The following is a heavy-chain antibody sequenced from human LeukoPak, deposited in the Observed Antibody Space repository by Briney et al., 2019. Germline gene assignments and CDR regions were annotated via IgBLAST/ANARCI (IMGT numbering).Heavy chain of an antibody. CDR2: FDPEDGET. V-gene: IGHV1-24*01. D-gene: IGHD3-22*01. CDR1: GYTLTELS. J-gene: IGHJ4*02. Sequence: ASVKVSCKVSGYTLTELSMHWVRQAPGKGLEWMGGFDPEDGETIYAQKFQGRVTMTEDTSTDTAYMELSSLRSEDTAVYYCATAYTYYYDSSVKAADYFDYSGQGTLVTVSS. CDR3: ATAYTYYYDSSVKAADYFDY.